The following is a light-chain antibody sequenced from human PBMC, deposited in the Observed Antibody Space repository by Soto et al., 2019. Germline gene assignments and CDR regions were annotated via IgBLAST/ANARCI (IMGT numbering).Light chain of an antibody. Sequence: QSALTQPASLSGAPGQSITISCSGTSRDIGAYNLVSWYQQLPGKAPKLLIYEVRSRPSGISYRFSGSKSGTTASLTISGLLPEDEADYYCSAYTSRSTLVFGGGTKLTVL. CDR1: SRDIGAYNL. CDR2: EVR. V-gene: IGLV2-14*01. J-gene: IGLJ2*01. CDR3: SAYTSRSTLV.